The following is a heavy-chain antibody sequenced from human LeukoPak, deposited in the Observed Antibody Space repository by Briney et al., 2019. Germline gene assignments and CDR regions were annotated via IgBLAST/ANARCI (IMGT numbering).Heavy chain of an antibody. J-gene: IGHJ5*02. CDR3: ARAFS. CDR2: IKEDGSEK. CDR1: VFTFSSQW. Sequence: GGPLRLSCAASVFTFSSQWMSWVRQAPGKGLEWVANIKEDGSEKSYVDSVKGRFTISRDNAKNSLYLQMNSLRAEDTAVYYCARAFSWGQGTLVTVSS. D-gene: IGHD3-16*01. V-gene: IGHV3-7*01.